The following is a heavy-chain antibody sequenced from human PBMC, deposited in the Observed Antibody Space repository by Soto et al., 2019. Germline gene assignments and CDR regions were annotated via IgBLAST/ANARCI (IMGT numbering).Heavy chain of an antibody. V-gene: IGHV1-18*01. CDR1: GYTFNTYF. J-gene: IGHJ4*02. Sequence: HVQLVQSGGELKKPVASVKVSCNTSGYTFNTYFITWVRQAPGQGLEWMGWISPHNGNTNYAEKFQGRVTMTADTITKTAYMELRNLRIDDTAVYYCARDTGNSFYYWGQGTPVTVSS. CDR2: ISPHNGNT. CDR3: ARDTGNSFYY.